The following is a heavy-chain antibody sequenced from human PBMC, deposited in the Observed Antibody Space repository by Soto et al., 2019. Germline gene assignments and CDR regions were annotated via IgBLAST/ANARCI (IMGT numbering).Heavy chain of an antibody. V-gene: IGHV3-30*18. J-gene: IGHJ6*02. CDR2: ISYDGTNR. CDR3: AKDQSGYDHYAMDV. D-gene: IGHD3-3*01. CDR1: GFTFSTYG. Sequence: QVQLVESGGGVVQPGRSLRLSCAASGFTFSTYGLHWVRQAPGKGLEWVAVISYDGTNRNHADSVKGRFTISRDNSKNTLHLQMSRLRAEDTAVYYCAKDQSGYDHYAMDVWGQGTAVTVSS.